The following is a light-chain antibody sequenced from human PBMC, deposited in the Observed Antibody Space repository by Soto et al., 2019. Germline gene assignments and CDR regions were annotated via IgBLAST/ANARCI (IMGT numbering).Light chain of an antibody. J-gene: IGLJ2*01. CDR2: DVS. V-gene: IGLV2-14*01. CDR3: SSYTGSSTVV. Sequence: QSVLTQPASVSGSPGQSITISCTGTSSDVGGYNYVSWYQQHPGKAPKLMIYDVSNRPSGVSNRFSGSKSGNTASLTISGLQAEDEADYYYSSYTGSSTVVFGGGTKLTVL. CDR1: SSDVGGYNY.